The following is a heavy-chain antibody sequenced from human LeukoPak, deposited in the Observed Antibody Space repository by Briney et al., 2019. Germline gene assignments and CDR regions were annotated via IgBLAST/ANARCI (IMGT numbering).Heavy chain of an antibody. CDR2: IIPIFGTA. D-gene: IGHD2-2*01. V-gene: IGHV1-69*05. J-gene: IGHJ4*02. CDR3: ARGEYQLLSPPGY. CDR1: GGTFSSYA. Sequence: GASVKVSRKASGGTFSSYAISWVRQAPGQGLEWMGGIIPIFGTANYAQKFQGRVTITTDESTSTAYMELSSLRSEDTAVYYCARGEYQLLSPPGYWGQGTLVTVSS.